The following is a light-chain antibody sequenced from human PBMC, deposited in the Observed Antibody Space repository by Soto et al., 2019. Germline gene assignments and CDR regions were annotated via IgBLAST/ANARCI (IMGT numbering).Light chain of an antibody. J-gene: IGKJ1*01. Sequence: DIQMTQSPSTLSASVGDRVTITCRASQSISSWLAWYQQEPGKVPKLLIYAASSLQSGVPSRFSGSGSGTEFTLTITSLQPDDFATYYCQQYNSYSRTFGQGTKVDIK. CDR3: QQYNSYSRT. V-gene: IGKV1-5*01. CDR2: AAS. CDR1: QSISSW.